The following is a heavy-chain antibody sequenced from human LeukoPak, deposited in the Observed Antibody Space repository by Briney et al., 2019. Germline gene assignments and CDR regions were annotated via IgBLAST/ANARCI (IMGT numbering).Heavy chain of an antibody. D-gene: IGHD4-23*01. Sequence: GGSLRLSCAASGFTFSDYYMSWVRQAPGKGLEWVSYISSSGSTIYYADSVKGRFTISRDNAKDSLYLQMNSLRAEDTAVYYCARDLRRGGNPFDYWGQGTLVTVSS. J-gene: IGHJ4*02. CDR2: ISSSGSTI. CDR1: GFTFSDYY. V-gene: IGHV3-11*01. CDR3: ARDLRRGGNPFDY.